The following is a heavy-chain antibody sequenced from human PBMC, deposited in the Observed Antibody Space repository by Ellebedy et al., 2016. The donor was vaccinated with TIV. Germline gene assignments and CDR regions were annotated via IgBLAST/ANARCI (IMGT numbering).Heavy chain of an antibody. V-gene: IGHV3-23*01. CDR3: AKDMAKYSGSYSFDY. D-gene: IGHD1-26*01. CDR2: ISAGGSST. Sequence: GGSLRLSCVASGFTFSNYGMHWVRQAPGKGLEWVSVISAGGSSTIHADSVKGRFTISRDNSKNTLYLQMNSLRAEDTAVYYCAKDMAKYSGSYSFDYWGQGTLVTVSS. J-gene: IGHJ4*02. CDR1: GFTFSNYG.